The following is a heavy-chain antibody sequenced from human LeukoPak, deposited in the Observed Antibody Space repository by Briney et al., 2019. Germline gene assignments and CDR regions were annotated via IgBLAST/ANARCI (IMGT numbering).Heavy chain of an antibody. CDR3: AKARYCSGGSCHPRGLDYFDY. CDR2: ISWNSGSI. Sequence: GGSLRLSCAASGFTFDDYAMHWVRQAPGKGLEWVSGISWNSGSIGYADSVKGRFTISRDNAKNTLYLQMNSLRAEDTAVYYCAKARYCSGGSCHPRGLDYFDYWGQGTLVTVSS. V-gene: IGHV3-9*01. J-gene: IGHJ4*02. D-gene: IGHD2-15*01. CDR1: GFTFDDYA.